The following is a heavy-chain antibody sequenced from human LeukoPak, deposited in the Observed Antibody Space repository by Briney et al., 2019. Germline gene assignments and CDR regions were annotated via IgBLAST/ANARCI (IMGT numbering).Heavy chain of an antibody. D-gene: IGHD6-19*01. CDR1: GFTFSDFG. CDR2: ISSDGINK. V-gene: IGHV3-30*18. CDR3: AKSRLYSSGSADY. Sequence: GGSLRLSCAASGFTFSDFGMHWVRQAPGKGLEWVALISSDGINKYYADSVKGRFTISRDTSKSTLFLQMDSLSAEDTAVYNCAKSRLYSSGSADYWGQGTLVTVSS. J-gene: IGHJ4*02.